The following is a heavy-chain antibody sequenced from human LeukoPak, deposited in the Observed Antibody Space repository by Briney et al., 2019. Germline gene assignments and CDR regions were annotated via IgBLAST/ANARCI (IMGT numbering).Heavy chain of an antibody. J-gene: IGHJ4*02. V-gene: IGHV4-59*01. CDR3: ARGSVDTAMVHYFDY. CDR2: SYYSGST. Sequence: SSETLSLTCTVSGGSISRYCWSWVRQPPGKGLEWMGYSYYSGSTNYKPSLRSRVTISVDTSKNQFSLKLSSVTAADTAVYYCARGSVDTAMVHYFDYWGQGTLVTVSS. CDR1: GGSISRYC. D-gene: IGHD5-18*01.